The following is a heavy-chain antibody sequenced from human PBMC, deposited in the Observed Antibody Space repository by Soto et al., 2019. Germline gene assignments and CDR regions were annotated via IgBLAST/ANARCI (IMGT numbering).Heavy chain of an antibody. CDR1: GFTFSSYA. D-gene: IGHD3-10*01. Sequence: VGSLRLSCAASGFTFSSYAMSWVRQAPGKGLEWVSAISGSGGSTYYADSVKGQFTISRDNSKNTLYLQMNSLRAEDTAVYYCAKVFITMVRGVIPSPFDYWGQGTLVTVSS. J-gene: IGHJ4*02. CDR3: AKVFITMVRGVIPSPFDY. CDR2: ISGSGGST. V-gene: IGHV3-23*01.